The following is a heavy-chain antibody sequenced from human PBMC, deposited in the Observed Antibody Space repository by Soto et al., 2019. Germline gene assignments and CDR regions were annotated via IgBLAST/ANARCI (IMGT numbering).Heavy chain of an antibody. D-gene: IGHD3-10*01. CDR2: VGYDGSNK. CDR3: ARDPVNYNGSWTNGMDV. J-gene: IGHJ6*02. Sequence: QVQLVESGGGVVQPWRSLRLSCAASGLTLRRFAMHWFRQAPGKGLEWVAVVGYDGSNKDYADSVKGRFTIPRDNSKNTLYLQMNILRPEDTAVYYCARDPVNYNGSWTNGMDVWGQGTPVTVSS. CDR1: GLTLRRFA. V-gene: IGHV3-30-3*01.